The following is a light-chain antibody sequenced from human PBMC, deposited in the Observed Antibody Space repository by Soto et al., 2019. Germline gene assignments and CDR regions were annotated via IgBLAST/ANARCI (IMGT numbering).Light chain of an antibody. J-gene: IGKJ5*01. CDR2: DAS. Sequence: EIVLTQSPATLSLSPGQRATLSCRASQSVSTFLAWYQQKPGQAPRLLIYDASNRATGIPDRFRGSGSGTDLTLGNHTPETDDLAAYYRQKRSNWPFRFDQGTLLQ. CDR3: QKRSNWPFR. V-gene: IGKV3-11*01. CDR1: QSVSTF.